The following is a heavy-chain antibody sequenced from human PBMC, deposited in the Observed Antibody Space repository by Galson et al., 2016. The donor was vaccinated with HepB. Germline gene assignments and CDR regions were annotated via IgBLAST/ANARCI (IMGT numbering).Heavy chain of an antibody. J-gene: IGHJ5*02. CDR2: LIPIFGTP. D-gene: IGHD5-18*01. Sequence: SVKVSCKASGXTXSXXXIAXXXQAPGQGLEWMGGLIPIFGTPNYAQKFQGRVTITADEPTSTAYMELSGLRSEXTAVYFCAXLHGYXDGQGXHDPLDQGTLVIGSS. CDR3: AXLHGYXDGQGXHDP. V-gene: IGHV1-69*13. CDR1: GXTXSXXX.